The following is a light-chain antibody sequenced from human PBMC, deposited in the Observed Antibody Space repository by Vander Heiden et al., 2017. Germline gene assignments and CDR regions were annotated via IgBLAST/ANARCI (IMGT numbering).Light chain of an antibody. CDR2: AAS. CDR1: QGISSS. J-gene: IGKJ2*01. CDR3: QQSDSTPHT. Sequence: IQMTQSPSSLSASVGDRLTITCRARQGISSSLYWYPQKPGKAPKLLIDAASSLQSGVPSRFSGSGSGTDFTLTISRLQPEDFATYYCQQSDSTPHTVGQGTKLEIK. V-gene: IGKV1-39*01.